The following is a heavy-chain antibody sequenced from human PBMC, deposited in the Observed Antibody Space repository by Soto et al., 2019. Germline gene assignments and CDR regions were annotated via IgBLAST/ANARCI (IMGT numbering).Heavy chain of an antibody. V-gene: IGHV3-23*05. Sequence: EVQLLESGGGLVQPGGSLRLSCAASGFIFRNHVLNWVRQAPGKGLEWVSAIDNSGDGSFYADSVKGRFIISRDNSKDTVFLHMNSLRLEDTAFYYCAKLPSRGIIFGAGSWGQGTLVTVSS. CDR3: AKLPSRGIIFGAGS. J-gene: IGHJ5*02. CDR1: GFIFRNHV. D-gene: IGHD3-3*01. CDR2: IDNSGDGS.